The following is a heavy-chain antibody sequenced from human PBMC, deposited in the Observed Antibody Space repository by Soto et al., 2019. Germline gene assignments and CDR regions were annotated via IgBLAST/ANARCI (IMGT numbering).Heavy chain of an antibody. V-gene: IGHV3-30-3*01. CDR3: AREGSYSNYGMDV. D-gene: IGHD1-26*01. J-gene: IGHJ6*02. CDR2: ISYDGSNK. CDR1: GFTFSSYA. Sequence: GGSLRLSCAASGFTFSSYAMHWVRQAPGKGLEWVAVISYDGSNKYYADSVKSRFTISRDNSKNTLYLQMNSLRAEDTAVYYCAREGSYSNYGMDVWGQGTTVTVSS.